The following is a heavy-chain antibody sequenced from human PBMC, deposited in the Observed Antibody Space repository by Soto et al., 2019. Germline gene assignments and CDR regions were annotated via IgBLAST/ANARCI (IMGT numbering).Heavy chain of an antibody. CDR1: SGSVRSGTYY. CDR2: IYSSGST. CDR3: ARVSEADGDQD. J-gene: IGHJ1*01. D-gene: IGHD3-3*01. V-gene: IGHV4-61*01. Sequence: SETLTLTCIVSSGSVRSGTYYWSWIRQPPGRGLEWIGHIYSSGSTNYNPSLKSRVTISVDTSKNQFSLILSSVTAADTAMDYCARVSEADGDQDWSQGTLVNV.